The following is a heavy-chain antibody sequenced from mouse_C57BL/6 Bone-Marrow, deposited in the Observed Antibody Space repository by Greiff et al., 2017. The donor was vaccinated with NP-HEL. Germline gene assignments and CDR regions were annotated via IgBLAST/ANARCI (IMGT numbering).Heavy chain of an antibody. CDR2: IDPENGDT. J-gene: IGHJ2*01. CDR3: TTGLRRNFDY. D-gene: IGHD2-2*01. CDR1: GFNIKDDY. Sequence: VQLQQSGAELVRPGASVKLSCTASGFNIKDDYMHWVKQRPEQGLEWIGWIDPENGDTEYASKFQGKATITADTSSNTAYLKLSSLTSEDTAVYYCTTGLRRNFDYWGQGTTLTVSS. V-gene: IGHV14-4*01.